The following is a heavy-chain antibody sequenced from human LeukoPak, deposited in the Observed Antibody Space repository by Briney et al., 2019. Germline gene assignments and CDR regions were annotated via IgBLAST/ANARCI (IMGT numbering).Heavy chain of an antibody. Sequence: GGSLRLSCAASGITLSIYWMSWVRQAPGKGLEWVANIKQGGSEKYYVDSVNGRFIISRDNANNSLYLQMNSLRAEDTAVYYCARSGSGYFDYWGQGTLVTVSS. CDR3: ARSGSGYFDY. V-gene: IGHV3-7*03. CDR1: GITLSIYW. CDR2: IKQGGSEK. J-gene: IGHJ4*02.